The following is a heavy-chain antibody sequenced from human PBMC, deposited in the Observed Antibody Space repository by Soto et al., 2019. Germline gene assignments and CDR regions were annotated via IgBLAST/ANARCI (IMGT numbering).Heavy chain of an antibody. D-gene: IGHD3-22*01. CDR3: ARGASGYYDSXGYYSPYYFDY. CDR2: INHSGST. CDR1: GGSFGGYY. V-gene: IGHV4-34*01. Sequence: SETLSLTCAVYGGSFGGYYWSWIRQPPGKGLEWIGEINHSGSTNYNPSLKSRVTISVDTSKNQFSLKLSSVTAADTAVYYCARGASGYYDSXGYYSPYYFDYWGQGTLVTAPQ. J-gene: IGHJ4*02.